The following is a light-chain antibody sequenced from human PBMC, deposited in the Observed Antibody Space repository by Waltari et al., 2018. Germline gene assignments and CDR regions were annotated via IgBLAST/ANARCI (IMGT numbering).Light chain of an antibody. CDR3: LQYDNWPRV. CDR1: QSVRSN. V-gene: IGKV3-15*01. CDR2: GAS. J-gene: IGKJ2*01. Sequence: EIVMTQSPATLSVSPGERAPLSCRASQSVRSNLAWFQKKPGQAPRLLIYGASTRATGFSARFRGSGAGTEFTLTISSLQSEDFAVYFGLQYDNWPRVFGQGTKLEIK.